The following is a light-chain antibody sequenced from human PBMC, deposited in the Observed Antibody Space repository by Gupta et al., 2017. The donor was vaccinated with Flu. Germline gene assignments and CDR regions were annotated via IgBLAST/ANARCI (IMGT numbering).Light chain of an antibody. J-gene: IGLJ3*02. Sequence: SKRPSGVPDRFSGSKSGNTASLTVSGLQAEDEADYSCSSYAGSNNLWVFGGGTKLTVL. CDR3: SSYAGSNNLWV. V-gene: IGLV2-8*01. CDR2: S.